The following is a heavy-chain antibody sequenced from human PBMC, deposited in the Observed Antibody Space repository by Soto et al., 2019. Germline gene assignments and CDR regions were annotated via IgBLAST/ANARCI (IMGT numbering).Heavy chain of an antibody. J-gene: IGHJ6*02. V-gene: IGHV4-4*02. CDR2: IHHSGAT. CDR3: ATQGFYRMGV. CDR1: GDSITGDDS. Sequence: SETMSLTSAVSGDSITGDDSWSWVRQPPGKGLEWIGEIHHSGATNYNPSLKSRVTISVDKSKNQFSLKLNSVTAADTAMFYCATQGFYRMGVWGRGTTVTVSS.